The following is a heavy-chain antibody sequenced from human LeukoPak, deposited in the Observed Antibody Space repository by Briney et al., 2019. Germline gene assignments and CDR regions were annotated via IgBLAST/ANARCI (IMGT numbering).Heavy chain of an antibody. D-gene: IGHD4-17*01. V-gene: IGHV3-21*01. CDR2: ISSSSSYI. CDR1: GFTFSSYT. Sequence: GGSLRLSCAASGFTFSSYTMSWVRQAPGKGLEWVSSISSSSSYIYYADSVKGRFTISRDNAKNSLYLQMNSLRAEDTAVYYCASLTTVTTDSSYYYGMDVWGQGTTVSVSS. CDR3: ASLTTVTTDSSYYYGMDV. J-gene: IGHJ6*02.